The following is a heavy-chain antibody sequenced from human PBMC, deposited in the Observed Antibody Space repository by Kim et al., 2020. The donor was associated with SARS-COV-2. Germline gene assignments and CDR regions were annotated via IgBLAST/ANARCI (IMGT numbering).Heavy chain of an antibody. Sequence: ASVKVSCKASGYTFTGYYMHWVRQAPGQGLEWMGWINPNSGGTNYAQKFQGWVTMTRDTSISTAYMGLSRLRSDDTAVYYCARDGYCSGGSCYAFDYWGQGTLITVSS. CDR2: INPNSGGT. V-gene: IGHV1-2*04. J-gene: IGHJ4*02. D-gene: IGHD2-15*01. CDR1: GYTFTGYY. CDR3: ARDGYCSGGSCYAFDY.